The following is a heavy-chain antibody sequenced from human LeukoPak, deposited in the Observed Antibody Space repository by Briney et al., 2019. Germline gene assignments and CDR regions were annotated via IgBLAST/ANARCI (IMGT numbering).Heavy chain of an antibody. CDR3: ARVWHYGSGSYYNVPDWFDP. J-gene: IGHJ5*02. CDR2: IYYSGST. D-gene: IGHD3-10*01. Sequence: SETLSLTCTVSGGSISSYYWSWIRQPPGKGLEWIGYIYYSGSTNYNPSLKSRVTISVDTSKNQFSLKLSSVTAADTAVYYCARVWHYGSGSYYNVPDWFDPWGQGTLVTVSS. V-gene: IGHV4-59*01. CDR1: GGSISSYY.